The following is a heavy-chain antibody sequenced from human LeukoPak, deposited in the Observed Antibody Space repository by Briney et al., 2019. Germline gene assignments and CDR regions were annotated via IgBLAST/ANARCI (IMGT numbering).Heavy chain of an antibody. D-gene: IGHD3-10*01. V-gene: IGHV4-30-4*01. J-gene: IGHJ6*02. CDR3: ARVSESPSYGMDV. CDR2: IYYSGST. Sequence: SETLSLTCTVSGGSLSSGDYYWSWIRQPPGKGLEWIGYIYYSGSTYYNPSLKSRVTISVDTSKNQFSLKLSSVTAADTAVYYCARVSESPSYGMDVWGQGTTVTVSS. CDR1: GGSLSSGDYY.